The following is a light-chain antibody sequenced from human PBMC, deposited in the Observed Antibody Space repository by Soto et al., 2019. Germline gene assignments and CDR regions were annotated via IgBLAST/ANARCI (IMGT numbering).Light chain of an antibody. CDR2: EVN. CDR3: SSYAGGNNVV. J-gene: IGLJ2*01. CDR1: SSDVGGYNY. V-gene: IGLV2-8*01. Sequence: QSALTQPPSASGSPGQSVTFSCTGTSSDVGGYNYVSWYQHHPGKAPKLMIYEVNTRPSGVPDRFSGSKSGNTASLTVSGLQAEDEADYYCSSYAGGNNVVFGGGTKLTV.